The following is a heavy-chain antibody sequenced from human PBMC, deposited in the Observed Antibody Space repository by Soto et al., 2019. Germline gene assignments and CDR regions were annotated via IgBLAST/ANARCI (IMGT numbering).Heavy chain of an antibody. CDR3: TRLVEWGPGDNFEY. Sequence: EVQLVESGGGLVQPGGSLKLSCAASGFTFSGSNVHWVRQASGKGLEWVGRIRSKADSYATAYAVSVTGRFTISRDDSKNTAYLQMNSLRTEETAVYYCTRLVEWGPGDNFEYWGQGTLVTVSS. CDR1: GFTFSGSN. D-gene: IGHD1-26*01. J-gene: IGHJ4*02. V-gene: IGHV3-73*02. CDR2: IRSKADSYAT.